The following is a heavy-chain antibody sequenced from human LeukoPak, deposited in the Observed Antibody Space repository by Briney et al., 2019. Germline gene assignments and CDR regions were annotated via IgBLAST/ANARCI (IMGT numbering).Heavy chain of an antibody. CDR2: IYTSGST. J-gene: IGHJ2*01. D-gene: IGHD2-15*01. CDR3: AREVVVVAATPHWYFDL. Sequence: SETLSLTCTVSGGSISSYYWSWLRQPAGKGLEWIGRIYTSGSTNYNPSLKSRVTMSVDASKNQFSLKLSSVTAADTAVYYCAREVVVVAATPHWYFDLWGRGTLVTVSS. V-gene: IGHV4-4*07. CDR1: GGSISSYY.